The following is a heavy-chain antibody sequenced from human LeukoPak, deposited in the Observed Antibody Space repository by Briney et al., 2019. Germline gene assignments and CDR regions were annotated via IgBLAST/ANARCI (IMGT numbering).Heavy chain of an antibody. V-gene: IGHV4-34*01. CDR3: ARTGGFFDRIGSYQQNPYYFEY. Sequence: PSETLSLTCAVSGESFIGYFWTGIRQPPGKGLEWIGEINHSGRTSYNPSLKSRLSISVDMSKNQFSLRLTSVTAADTAVYYCARTGGFFDRIGSYQQNPYYFEYWGQGSLVTVSS. D-gene: IGHD3-22*01. CDR1: GESFIGYF. J-gene: IGHJ4*02. CDR2: INHSGRT.